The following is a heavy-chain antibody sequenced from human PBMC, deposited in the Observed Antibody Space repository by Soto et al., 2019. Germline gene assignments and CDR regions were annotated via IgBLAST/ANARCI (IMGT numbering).Heavy chain of an antibody. Sequence: GGSLRLSCAASGFTFDDYGMRWVRQAPGKGLEWVSGINWNGGSTGYADSVKGRFTISRDNAKNSLYLQMNSLRAEDTALYYCARDSDTMMVSDDAFDIWGKGKMVTVSS. J-gene: IGHJ3*02. CDR1: GFTFDDYG. CDR2: INWNGGST. CDR3: ARDSDTMMVSDDAFDI. D-gene: IGHD3-22*01. V-gene: IGHV3-20*04.